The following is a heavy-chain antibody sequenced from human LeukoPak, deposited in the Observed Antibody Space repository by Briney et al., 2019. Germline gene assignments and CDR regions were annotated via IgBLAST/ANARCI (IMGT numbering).Heavy chain of an antibody. Sequence: GGSLRLSCTVSGFTVSSNSMSWVRQAPGKGLEWVSFIYSDNTHYSDSVKGRFTISRDNSKNTLYLQMDSLRAEDTAVYYFAKDGGNYYDTGGNYLMRSYMDVWGKGTTVTVSS. CDR2: IYSDNT. CDR1: GFTVSSNS. D-gene: IGHD3-22*01. CDR3: AKDGGNYYDTGGNYLMRSYMDV. J-gene: IGHJ6*03. V-gene: IGHV3-66*03.